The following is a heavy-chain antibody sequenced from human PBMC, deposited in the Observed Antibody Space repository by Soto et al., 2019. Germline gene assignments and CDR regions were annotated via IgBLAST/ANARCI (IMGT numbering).Heavy chain of an antibody. Sequence: EEQLLESGGGLVQPGGSLRLSCATSGFTFTAHAMSWVRQAPGKGLEWVSGISDTGGGTYYADSVKGRFTISRDTSKNTLYLQMVSLRAEDTAVYYCARSSSSWPHYWGQGTLVTVSS. CDR3: ARSSSSWPHY. V-gene: IGHV3-23*01. CDR1: GFTFTAHA. J-gene: IGHJ4*02. CDR2: ISDTGGGT. D-gene: IGHD2-2*01.